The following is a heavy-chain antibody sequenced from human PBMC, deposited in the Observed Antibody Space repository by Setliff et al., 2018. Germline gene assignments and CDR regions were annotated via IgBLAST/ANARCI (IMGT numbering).Heavy chain of an antibody. V-gene: IGHV3-7*01. J-gene: IGHJ6*03. D-gene: IGHD3-22*01. CDR1: GFTFSNYL. Sequence: PGESLKISCAASGFTFSNYLMSWVRQAPGKGLEWVANIKQDGSEKYYVDSVKGRFTISRDNAKSSLYLQMNSLRAEDTAVYYCARLAGTMTIYGYYHYYMDVWGKGTTVTVSS. CDR3: ARLAGTMTIYGYYHYYMDV. CDR2: IKQDGSEK.